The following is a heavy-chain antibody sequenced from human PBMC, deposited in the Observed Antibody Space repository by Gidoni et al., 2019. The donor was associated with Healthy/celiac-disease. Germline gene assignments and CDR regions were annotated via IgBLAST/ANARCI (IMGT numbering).Heavy chain of an antibody. CDR1: GFTFSSYA. CDR3: ARDYSSSWANWFDP. V-gene: IGHV3-30-3*01. J-gene: IGHJ5*02. Sequence: QVQLVESGGGVVQPGRSLRLSCAASGFTFSSYAMHWVRQAPGKGLEWVAVISYYGSNKYYADSVKGRFTISRDNSKNTLYLQMNSLRAEDTAVYYCARDYSSSWANWFDPWGQGTLVTVSS. D-gene: IGHD6-13*01. CDR2: ISYYGSNK.